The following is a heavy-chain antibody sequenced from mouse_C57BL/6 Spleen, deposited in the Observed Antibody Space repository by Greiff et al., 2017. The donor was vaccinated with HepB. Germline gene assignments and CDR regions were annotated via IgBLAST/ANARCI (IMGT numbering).Heavy chain of an antibody. V-gene: IGHV14-4*01. D-gene: IGHD1-1*01. J-gene: IGHJ4*01. Sequence: EVQLQQSGAELVRPGASVKLSCTASGFNIKDDYMHWVKQRPEQGLEWIGWIDPENGDTEYASKFQGKATITAETSSNTAYLQLSSLTSEDTAVYYCTTPTTTVVEGDYAMDYWGQGTSVTVSS. CDR3: TTPTTTVVEGDYAMDY. CDR1: GFNIKDDY. CDR2: IDPENGDT.